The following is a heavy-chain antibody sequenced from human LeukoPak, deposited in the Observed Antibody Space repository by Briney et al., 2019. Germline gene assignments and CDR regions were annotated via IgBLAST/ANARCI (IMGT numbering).Heavy chain of an antibody. J-gene: IGHJ3*02. CDR1: GFTVSSNY. V-gene: IGHV3-53*01. CDR2: IYSGGST. D-gene: IGHD1-26*01. CDR3: ARGGSYLSAFDI. Sequence: GGSLRLSCAASGFTVSSNYMSWVRQAPGKVLEWVSIIYSGGSTFYADSVKGRFTISRDNSKNTLYLQMNSLRAEDTAVYYCARGGSYLSAFDIWGQGTMVTVSS.